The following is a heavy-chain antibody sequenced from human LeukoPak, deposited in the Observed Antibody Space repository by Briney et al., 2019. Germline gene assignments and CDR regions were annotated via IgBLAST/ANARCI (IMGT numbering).Heavy chain of an antibody. CDR2: IYYSGST. J-gene: IGHJ1*01. D-gene: IGHD5-18*01. Sequence: PSETLSLTCTVSGGSISSYYWSWIRQPPGKGLEWIGYIYYSGSTNYNPSLKSRVTISADTSKNQFSLKLSSVTAADTAVYYCARSGYSSGYGYFQHWGQGTLVTVSS. CDR1: GGSISSYY. V-gene: IGHV4-59*01. CDR3: ARSGYSSGYGYFQH.